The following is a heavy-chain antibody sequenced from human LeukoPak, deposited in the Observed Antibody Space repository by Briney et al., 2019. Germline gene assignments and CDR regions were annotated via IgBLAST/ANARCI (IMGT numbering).Heavy chain of an antibody. D-gene: IGHD5-12*01. CDR1: GFTFSSYA. V-gene: IGHV3-30-3*01. CDR3: AREPISGYVFY. Sequence: PGRSLRLSCAASGFTFSSYAMHWVRQAPGKGLEWVAVISYDGSNKYYADSVKGRFTISRDNSKNTLYLQMNSLRAEDTAVYYCAREPISGYVFYWGQGTLVTVSS. J-gene: IGHJ4*02. CDR2: ISYDGSNK.